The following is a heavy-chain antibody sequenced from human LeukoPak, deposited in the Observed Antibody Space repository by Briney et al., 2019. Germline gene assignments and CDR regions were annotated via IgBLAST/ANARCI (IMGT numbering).Heavy chain of an antibody. J-gene: IGHJ5*02. Sequence: ASVKVSCKASGYTFTSYDINWVRQATGQGLEWMGWTNPNSGNTGYAQKFQGRVTMTRNTSISTAYMELSSLRSEDTAVYYCARVHSYYDFWSGYFTSNWFDPWGQGTLVTVSS. CDR1: GYTFTSYD. D-gene: IGHD3-3*01. CDR3: ARVHSYYDFWSGYFTSNWFDP. V-gene: IGHV1-8*01. CDR2: TNPNSGNT.